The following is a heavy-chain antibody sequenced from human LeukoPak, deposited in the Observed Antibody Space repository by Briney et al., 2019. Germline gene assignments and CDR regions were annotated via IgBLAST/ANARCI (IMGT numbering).Heavy chain of an antibody. V-gene: IGHV6-1*01. Sequence: SQTLSLTCAISGDSVSSNIASWNWIRQSPSRGLEWLGRTYYRSKWYNDYAVSVESRITINPDTSKNQFSLQLNSVTPEDTAVYYCARVYNWNPAGAFDIWGQGTVVTVSS. CDR3: ARVYNWNPAGAFDI. J-gene: IGHJ3*02. D-gene: IGHD1-1*01. CDR2: TYYRSKWYN. CDR1: GDSVSSNIAS.